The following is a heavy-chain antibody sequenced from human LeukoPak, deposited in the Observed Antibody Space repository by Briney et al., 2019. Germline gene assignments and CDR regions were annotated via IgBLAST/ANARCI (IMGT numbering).Heavy chain of an antibody. CDR1: GFTFSSYD. D-gene: IGHD3-10*01. Sequence: GGSLRLSCAASGFTFSSYDMICVRHARGKGGEWVSEISGRGGSTYYADSVKGLFTISRDNSKNTLYLQMNSLRAEDTAEYYGAKAIYGSGSYRYYYMDVWGKGTTVTVSS. CDR2: ISGRGGST. V-gene: IGHV3-23*01. CDR3: AKAIYGSGSYRYYYMDV. J-gene: IGHJ6*03.